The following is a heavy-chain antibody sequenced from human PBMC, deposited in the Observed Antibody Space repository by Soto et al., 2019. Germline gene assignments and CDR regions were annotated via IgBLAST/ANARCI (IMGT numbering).Heavy chain of an antibody. D-gene: IGHD4-4*01. CDR3: KSSNYRLHY. CDR1: GGSFSSNY. Sequence: PSETLSLTCAVYGGSFSSNYWTWIRQPPGKGLEWIGEINHSGSTHYNPSLESRVTISVDASKSQFSLKLGSVTAADTAVYYCKSSNYRLHYWGQETRVTVAS. J-gene: IGHJ4*02. V-gene: IGHV4-34*01. CDR2: INHSGST.